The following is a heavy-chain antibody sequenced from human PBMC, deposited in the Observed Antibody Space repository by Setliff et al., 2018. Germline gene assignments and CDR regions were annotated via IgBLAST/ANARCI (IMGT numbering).Heavy chain of an antibody. CDR2: VFYSGDT. CDR3: AKGGTYRYFDF. D-gene: IGHD1-1*01. Sequence: SETLSLTCTVSGGSVKSHYWSWIRQTPEKGLEWIGFVFYSGDTRYNPSLKSRAIMSVDASKNEISLKLKSVTAADTAVYYCAKGGTYRYFDFWGQGALVTVSS. V-gene: IGHV4-59*02. CDR1: GGSVKSHY. J-gene: IGHJ4*02.